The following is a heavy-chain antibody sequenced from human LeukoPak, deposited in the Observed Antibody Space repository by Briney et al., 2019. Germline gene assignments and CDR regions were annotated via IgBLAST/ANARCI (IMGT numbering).Heavy chain of an antibody. CDR2: INSDGSST. J-gene: IGHJ4*02. CDR1: GFTFSSYW. D-gene: IGHD2-2*01. V-gene: IGHV3-74*01. CDR3: ARGLICSQAAFDY. Sequence: GGSLRLSCAASGFTFSSYWMHWVRHAPGKGLVWVSRINSDGSSTNYADSAKGRFTISRDNAKSTLYLQMNSLRAEDTAVYYCARGLICSQAAFDYWGQGTLVTVSS.